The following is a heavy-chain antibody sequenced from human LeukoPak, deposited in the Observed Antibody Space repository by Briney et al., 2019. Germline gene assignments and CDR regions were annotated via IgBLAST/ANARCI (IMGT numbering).Heavy chain of an antibody. V-gene: IGHV1-24*01. CDR2: FDPEDGET. CDR3: AREYCSSTSCYDPDY. Sequence: ASVKVSCKVSGYTLTELSMHWVRQAPGKGLEWMGGFDPEDGETIYAQKLQGRVTMTTDTSTSTAYMELRSLRSDDTAVYYCAREYCSSTSCYDPDYWGQGTLVTVSS. D-gene: IGHD2-2*01. J-gene: IGHJ4*02. CDR1: GYTLTELS.